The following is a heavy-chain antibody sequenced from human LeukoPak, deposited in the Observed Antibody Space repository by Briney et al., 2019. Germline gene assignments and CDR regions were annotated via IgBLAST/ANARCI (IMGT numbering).Heavy chain of an antibody. Sequence: GGSLRLSCAVSGLTFSNFKMNWVRQAPGKGLEWVSSISSSSSYIYYADSVKGRFTISRDNAKNSLYLQMNSLRAEDTAVYYCARVSDSSSWDDYWGQGTLVTVSS. CDR1: GLTFSNFK. D-gene: IGHD6-6*01. CDR3: ARVSDSSSWDDY. J-gene: IGHJ4*02. CDR2: ISSSSSYI. V-gene: IGHV3-21*01.